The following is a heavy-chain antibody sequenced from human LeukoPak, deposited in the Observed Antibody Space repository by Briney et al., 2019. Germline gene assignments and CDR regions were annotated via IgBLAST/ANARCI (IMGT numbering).Heavy chain of an antibody. J-gene: IGHJ4*02. CDR3: AFHYYYDSSGYYPIDY. V-gene: IGHV3-30*02. D-gene: IGHD3-22*01. CDR2: IRYDGSNK. CDR1: GFTFSNYG. Sequence: PGGSLRLSCAASGFTFSNYGMHWVRQAPGKGLEWVAFIRYDGSNKYYADSVKGRFTISRDNSKNTLYLQMNSLRAEDTAVYYCAFHYYYDSSGYYPIDYWGQGTLVTVSS.